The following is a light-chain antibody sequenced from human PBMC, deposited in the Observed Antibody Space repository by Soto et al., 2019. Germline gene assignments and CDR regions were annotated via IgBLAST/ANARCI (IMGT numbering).Light chain of an antibody. CDR3: QHYNNWPSWT. V-gene: IGKV3-15*01. Sequence: EIVMTQSPATLSVSPGEKATLSCRASEKISNNLAWYQQKAGQAPRLLIYGASTRATGLPVRFSGSGSGTEFTLTISSLQSEDFAVYYCQHYNNWPSWTFGQGTKVDIK. CDR2: GAS. CDR1: EKISNN. J-gene: IGKJ1*01.